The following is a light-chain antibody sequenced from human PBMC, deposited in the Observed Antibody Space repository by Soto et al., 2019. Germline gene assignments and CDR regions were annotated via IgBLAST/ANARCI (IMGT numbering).Light chain of an antibody. CDR3: QQYDDYSPWT. V-gene: IGKV1-5*01. Sequence: DIQLTQSPSTLSASVGGTVTITCRASQTISIYLAWYQQRPGEAPKLLVYDASSLESGVPSRFSGTGSGTEFTLTISGLQPDDFATYYCQQYDDYSPWTFGRGTKVEIK. CDR1: QTISIY. J-gene: IGKJ1*01. CDR2: DAS.